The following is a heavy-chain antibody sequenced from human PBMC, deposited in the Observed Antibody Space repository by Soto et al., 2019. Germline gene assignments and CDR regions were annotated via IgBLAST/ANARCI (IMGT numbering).Heavy chain of an antibody. D-gene: IGHD3-22*01. J-gene: IGHJ6*02. V-gene: IGHV1-69*01. CDR1: GGTFSSYA. CDR2: IIPIFGTA. CDR3: ARGTYDSSGYYYNYYYGMDV. Sequence: QVQLVQSGAEVKKPGSSVKVSCKASGGTFSSYAISWVRQAPGQGLEWMGGIIPIFGTANYAQKFQGRVTITAEESTSTAYMELSSLRAEDTAVYYCARGTYDSSGYYYNYYYGMDVWGQGTTVTVSS.